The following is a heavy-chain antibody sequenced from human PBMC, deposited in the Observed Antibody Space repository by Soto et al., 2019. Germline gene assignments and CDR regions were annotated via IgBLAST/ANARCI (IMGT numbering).Heavy chain of an antibody. J-gene: IGHJ4*02. D-gene: IGHD2-8*02. CDR2: INHSGST. V-gene: IGHV4-34*01. CDR1: GGSFSGYY. Sequence: QVQLQQWGAGLLKPSETLSLTCAVYGGSFSGYYWTWIRQPPGTGLEWIGEINHSGSTNYNPSLKSRVTRSVDTSKNQFSLKLTSVTAAYTAVYYCARDKITGLFDYWGQGTLVTVSS. CDR3: ARDKITGLFDY.